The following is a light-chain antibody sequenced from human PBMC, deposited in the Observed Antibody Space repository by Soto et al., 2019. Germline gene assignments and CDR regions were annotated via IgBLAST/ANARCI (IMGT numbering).Light chain of an antibody. CDR2: DVS. V-gene: IGLV2-11*01. CDR3: CSYAGSYTWM. CDR1: SSDVGGYNH. J-gene: IGLJ3*02. Sequence: QSVLTQPRSVSGSPGQSVTISCTGTSSDVGGYNHVSWYQQHPGKPPKLMIYDVSKRPSGVPDRFSGSKSGSTASLTISGLQAEDEADYYCCSYAGSYTWMFGGGTKVTVL.